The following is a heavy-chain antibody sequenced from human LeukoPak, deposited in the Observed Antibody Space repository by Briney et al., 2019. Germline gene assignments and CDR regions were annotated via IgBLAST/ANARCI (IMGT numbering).Heavy chain of an antibody. CDR3: ARDRGRPDAFDI. J-gene: IGHJ3*02. CDR2: INPNSGGT. CDR1: GYIFTAYR. D-gene: IGHD2-15*01. Sequence: GASVKVSCKACGYIFTAYRLYWVRQAPGQGLEWMGWINPNSGGTNLAQKFQGRVTMTRDTSITTAYIELSSLRSDDTAVYSCARDRGRPDAFDIWGQGTMVTVSS. V-gene: IGHV1-2*02.